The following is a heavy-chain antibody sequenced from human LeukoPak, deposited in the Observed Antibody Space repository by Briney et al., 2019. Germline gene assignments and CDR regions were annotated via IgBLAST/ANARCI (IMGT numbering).Heavy chain of an antibody. CDR2: IYYSGST. V-gene: IGHV4-30-4*08. D-gene: IGHD3-3*01. CDR3: ASTIFRVVANYFDY. Sequence: SQTLSLTCTVSGGSISSGDYYWSWIRQPPGKGLEWIGYIYYSGSTYYNPSLKSRVTISVDTSKNQFSLKLSSVTAADTAVYYCASTIFRVVANYFDYWGQGTLVTVSS. J-gene: IGHJ4*02. CDR1: GGSISSGDYY.